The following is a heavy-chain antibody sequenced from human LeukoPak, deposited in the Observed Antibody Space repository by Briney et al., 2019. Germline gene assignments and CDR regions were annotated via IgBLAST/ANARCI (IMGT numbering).Heavy chain of an antibody. CDR3: AKDTKFQVSGSDY. CDR2: VSSSGTNT. Sequence: GGSLRLSCAASGFTFTIYAMNWVRQAPGKGLEWVSTVSSSGTNTYYADSVKGRFTISRDNSNNMVYLQMNSLRADDTAVYYCAKDTKFQVSGSDYWGQGTQVTVSS. V-gene: IGHV3-23*01. D-gene: IGHD2-21*01. J-gene: IGHJ4*02. CDR1: GFTFTIYA.